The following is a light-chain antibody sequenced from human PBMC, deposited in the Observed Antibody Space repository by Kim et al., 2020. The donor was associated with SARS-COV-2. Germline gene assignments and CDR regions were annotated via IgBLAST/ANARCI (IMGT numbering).Light chain of an antibody. CDR3: QHYNNHSPIT. Sequence: TVGDRVTIARRASQSITNWLAWYQQTPGKAPKLLIYKASSLESGVPSRFSGSGSGTEFSLTINSLQPDNFATYYCQHYNNHSPITFGQGTRLEIK. CDR1: QSITNW. J-gene: IGKJ5*01. CDR2: KAS. V-gene: IGKV1-5*03.